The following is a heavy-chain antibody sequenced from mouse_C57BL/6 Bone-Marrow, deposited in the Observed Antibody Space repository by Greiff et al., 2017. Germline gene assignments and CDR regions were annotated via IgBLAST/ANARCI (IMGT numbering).Heavy chain of an antibody. J-gene: IGHJ2*01. CDR1: GYTFTSYG. CDR2: IYPRSGNT. Sequence: QVQLQQSGAELARPGASVKLSCKASGYTFTSYGISWVKQRTGQGLEWIGEIYPRSGNTYYNEKFKGKATLTADKSSSTAYMELRSLTSEDSAVYFCARSNWDYFDDWGQGTTLTVSS. V-gene: IGHV1-81*01. D-gene: IGHD4-1*01. CDR3: ARSNWDYFDD.